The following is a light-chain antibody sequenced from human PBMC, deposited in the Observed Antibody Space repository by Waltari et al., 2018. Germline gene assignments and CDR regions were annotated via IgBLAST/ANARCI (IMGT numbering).Light chain of an antibody. Sequence: SYVLTQPPSVSVAPGKTARIPCGGDNLGGDTVHWYQQKRGPAPVPVINYDSDRPSGIPERFSGSKSGNTATLTIGRVEAGDEADYYCQVWDTLSDHVLFGGGTKLTVL. CDR1: NLGGDT. V-gene: IGLV3-21*04. CDR2: YDS. J-gene: IGLJ2*01. CDR3: QVWDTLSDHVL.